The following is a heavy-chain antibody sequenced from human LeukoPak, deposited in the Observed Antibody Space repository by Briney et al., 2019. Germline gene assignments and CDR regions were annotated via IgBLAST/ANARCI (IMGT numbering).Heavy chain of an antibody. J-gene: IGHJ5*02. Sequence: ASVNVSCKASGYTFTGYYMHWVRQAPGQGLEWMGWINPNSGGTNYAQKFQDRVTMTRDTSISTAYMELSRLRSDDTAVYYCARVRDWNYVPPDPWGQGTLVTVSS. CDR2: INPNSGGT. CDR1: GYTFTGYY. V-gene: IGHV1-2*02. D-gene: IGHD1-7*01. CDR3: ARVRDWNYVPPDP.